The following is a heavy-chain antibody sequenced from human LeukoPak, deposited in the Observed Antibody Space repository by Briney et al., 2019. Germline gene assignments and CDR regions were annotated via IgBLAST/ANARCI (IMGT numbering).Heavy chain of an antibody. D-gene: IGHD6-6*01. CDR2: INHSGST. CDR1: GGSLSGYY. J-gene: IGHJ4*02. V-gene: IGHV4-34*01. Sequence: SETLSITCGVNGGSLSGYYWSWIRQSPTKELEWIGEINHSGSTNYNPSLQSRVTISVDTSKNQFYLNLKSMTAADTAVYYCARRRWSSSSVIGYWGRGTRVTVST. CDR3: ARRRWSSSSVIGY.